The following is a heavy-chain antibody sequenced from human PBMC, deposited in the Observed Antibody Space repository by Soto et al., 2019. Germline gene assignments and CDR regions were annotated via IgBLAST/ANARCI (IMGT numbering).Heavy chain of an antibody. J-gene: IGHJ6*02. CDR3: ARDIESVTAKHFFYYYAMDV. Sequence: QGQLVQSGAEVKKPGASVKLSCKASGFTFSNYGLNWVRQAPGQGLEWMGWVSANNGHTNYAQNLQGRVSMTTDTSTSTAYMEVRGLTFDDTAVYYCARDIESVTAKHFFYYYAMDVWGQGTTVTVSS. V-gene: IGHV1-18*01. CDR1: GFTFSNYG. CDR2: VSANNGHT. D-gene: IGHD2-8*01.